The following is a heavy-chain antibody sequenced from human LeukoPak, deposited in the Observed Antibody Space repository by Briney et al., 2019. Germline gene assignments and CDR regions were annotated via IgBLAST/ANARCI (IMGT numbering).Heavy chain of an antibody. J-gene: IGHJ6*02. V-gene: IGHV3-30*18. Sequence: PGGSLRLSCAASGFTFSSYGMHWVRQAPGKGLEWVAVISYDGSNKYYADSVKGRFTISRDNSKNTLYLQMNSLRAEDTAVYYCAKDHPYCSSTSCSWAHYGMDVWGQGTTVTVSS. CDR3: AKDHPYCSSTSCSWAHYGMDV. CDR1: GFTFSSYG. D-gene: IGHD2-2*01. CDR2: ISYDGSNK.